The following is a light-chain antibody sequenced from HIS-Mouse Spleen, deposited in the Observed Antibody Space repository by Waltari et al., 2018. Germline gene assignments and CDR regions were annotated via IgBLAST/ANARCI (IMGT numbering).Light chain of an antibody. V-gene: IGKV3D-20*02. CDR2: GAS. CDR3: QQRSNWLT. Sequence: EIVLTQSPVTLSLSPGERATLSCRASQSVSSSYLAWYQQKPGQAPRLLIYGASSRATGIPDRFSGSGSGTDFTLTISRLEPEDFAVYYCQQRSNWLTFGGGTKVEIK. CDR1: QSVSSSY. J-gene: IGKJ4*01.